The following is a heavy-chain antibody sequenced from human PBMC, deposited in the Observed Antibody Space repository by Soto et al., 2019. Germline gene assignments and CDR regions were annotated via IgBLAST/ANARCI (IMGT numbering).Heavy chain of an antibody. Sequence: LGESLKISCKGSGYSFTSYWIGWVRQMPGKGLEWMGIIYPGDSDTRYSPSFQGQVTISADKSISTAYLQWSSLKASDTAMYYCARLGAYGSGIYYYGMDVWGQGTTVTVSS. CDR2: IYPGDSDT. V-gene: IGHV5-51*01. CDR1: GYSFTSYW. D-gene: IGHD3-10*01. J-gene: IGHJ6*02. CDR3: ARLGAYGSGIYYYGMDV.